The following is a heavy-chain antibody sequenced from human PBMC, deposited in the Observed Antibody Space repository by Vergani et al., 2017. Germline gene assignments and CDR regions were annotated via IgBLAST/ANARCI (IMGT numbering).Heavy chain of an antibody. CDR1: GFTFSSYS. Sequence: DVQLVESGGDLVQPGGSLRLSCAASGFTFSSYSMNWVRQAPGKGLVWDSRISSEGSSTTYADSVKGRFTISRDNAKNTLYLQMNSLRAEDTAVYYCAREGIMGAFDIWGQGTMVTVSS. CDR2: ISSEGSST. CDR3: AREGIMGAFDI. D-gene: IGHD1-26*01. J-gene: IGHJ3*02. V-gene: IGHV3-74*01.